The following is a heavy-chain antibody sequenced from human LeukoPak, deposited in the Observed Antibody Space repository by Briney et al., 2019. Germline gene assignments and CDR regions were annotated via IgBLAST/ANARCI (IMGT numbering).Heavy chain of an antibody. Sequence: GGSLRLSCAASGVTVSSNYMSWVRQAPGKGLEWVSVIYSGGSTYYADSVKGRFTISRDNSKNTLYLQMNSLRAEDTAVYYCARDRRGVNYFDYWGQGTLVTVSS. CDR3: ARDRRGVNYFDY. CDR2: IYSGGST. D-gene: IGHD3-10*01. V-gene: IGHV3-66*02. CDR1: GVTVSSNY. J-gene: IGHJ4*02.